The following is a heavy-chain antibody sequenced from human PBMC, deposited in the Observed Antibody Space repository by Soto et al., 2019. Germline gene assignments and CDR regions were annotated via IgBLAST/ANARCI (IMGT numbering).Heavy chain of an antibody. CDR1: GFTFSSYG. CDR3: ARQDYCGSGSSPPVYYGMDV. V-gene: IGHV3-33*01. CDR2: IWYDGSNK. Sequence: GGSLRLSCAASGFTFSSYGMHWVRQAPGKGLEWVAVIWYDGSNKYYADSVKGRFTISRDNSKNTLYLQMNSLRAEDTAVYYCARQDYCGSGSSPPVYYGMDVWGQGTTVTVSS. D-gene: IGHD3-10*01. J-gene: IGHJ6*02.